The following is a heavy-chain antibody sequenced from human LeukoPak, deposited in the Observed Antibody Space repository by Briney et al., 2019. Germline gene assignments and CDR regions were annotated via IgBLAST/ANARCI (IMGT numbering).Heavy chain of an antibody. V-gene: IGHV3-43*02. CDR1: GFTFDDYA. D-gene: IGHD1-26*01. CDR2: ISGDGGST. J-gene: IGHJ4*02. Sequence: GGSLRLSCAASGFTFDDYAMHWVRQAPGKGLEWVSLISGDGGSTYYADSVKGRFTISRDNSKNSLYLQMNGLRTEDTALYHCWVGSFLYYFDYWGQGTLVTVSS. CDR3: WVGSFLYYFDY.